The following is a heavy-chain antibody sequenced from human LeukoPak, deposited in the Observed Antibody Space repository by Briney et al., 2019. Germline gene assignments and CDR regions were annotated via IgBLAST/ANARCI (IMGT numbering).Heavy chain of an antibody. CDR2: IIPIFGTA. D-gene: IGHD3-3*01. J-gene: IGHJ4*02. Sequence: SVTVSCTTSGYTFTNYYIHWVRQAPGQGLEWMGGIIPIFGTANYAQKFQGRVTITADESTSTAYMELSSLRSEDTAVYYCARAEATIFGVVISGALDYWGQGTLVTVSS. V-gene: IGHV1-69*13. CDR1: GYTFTNYY. CDR3: ARAEATIFGVVISGALDY.